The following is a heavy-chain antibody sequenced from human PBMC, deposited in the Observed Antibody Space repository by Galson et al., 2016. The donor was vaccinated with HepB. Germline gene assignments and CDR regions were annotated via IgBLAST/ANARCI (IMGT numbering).Heavy chain of an antibody. J-gene: IGHJ3*01. V-gene: IGHV4-59*01. D-gene: IGHD2-21*01. CDR3: ATSYCGGTYSHVYAFDF. CDR2: SSYNGIT. Sequence: SETLSLTCSASGDSINNYYSSWIRQPPGKTLEWIGYSSYNGITDYNSSLKSRVNISVDTSKNQFSLKLSSVTAADTALYYCATSYCGGTYSHVYAFDFWGQGIMVTVSS. CDR1: GDSINNYY.